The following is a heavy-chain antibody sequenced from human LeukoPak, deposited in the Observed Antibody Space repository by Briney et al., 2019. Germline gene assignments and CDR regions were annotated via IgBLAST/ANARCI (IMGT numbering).Heavy chain of an antibody. D-gene: IGHD3-10*01. Sequence: GGSLRLSCAAARFSLSGDWMKWVRQAPGKGLEWVANIKQDGSEKYYVDSVKGRFTISRDNAKNSLYLQMNSLRAEDTAVYNCARQGSLWFGESREDYWGQGTLVTVSS. V-gene: IGHV3-7*01. CDR2: IKQDGSEK. CDR1: RFSLSGDW. J-gene: IGHJ4*02. CDR3: ARQGSLWFGESREDY.